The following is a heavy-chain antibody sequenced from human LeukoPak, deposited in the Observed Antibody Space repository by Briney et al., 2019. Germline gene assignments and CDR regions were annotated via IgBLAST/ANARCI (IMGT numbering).Heavy chain of an antibody. J-gene: IGHJ6*03. D-gene: IGHD3-10*01. CDR2: IKQDGSEK. Sequence: GGSLRLSCAASGFTFSSYWMSWVRQAPGKGLEWVANIKQDGSEKYYVDSVKGRFTISRDNAKNSLYLQMNSLRAEDTALYYCAKDSGSGSYYYYYYMDVWGKGTTVTISS. CDR3: AKDSGSGSYYYYYYMDV. CDR1: GFTFSSYW. V-gene: IGHV3-7*03.